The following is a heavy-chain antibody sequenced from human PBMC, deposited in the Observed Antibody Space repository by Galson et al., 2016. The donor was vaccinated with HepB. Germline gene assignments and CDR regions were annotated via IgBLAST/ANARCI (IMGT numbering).Heavy chain of an antibody. CDR1: GYTFTDYF. Sequence: SVKVSCKASGYTFTDYFIHWVRQAPGQGLEWMGWINPNSGGTNYAQKFQGWVTMTRDTSISTAFMELRRLRSDDTAVYFCARDYISSSDGFDPWGQGTLVTVSS. J-gene: IGHJ5*02. CDR2: INPNSGGT. CDR3: ARDYISSSDGFDP. V-gene: IGHV1-2*04. D-gene: IGHD6-6*01.